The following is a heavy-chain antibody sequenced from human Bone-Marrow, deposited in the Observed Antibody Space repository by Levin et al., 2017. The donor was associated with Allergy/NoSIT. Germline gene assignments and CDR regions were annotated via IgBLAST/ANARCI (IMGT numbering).Heavy chain of an antibody. Sequence: ESLKISCTVSRGSISNYYWNWIRQPPGKGLEWIGYFSYTESTNYSPALKSRVTISGDTSQNQFSLRLTSVTAADTAVYYCARGEYSTSEIDFWGQGILITVSS. CDR2: FSYTEST. CDR3: ARGEYSTSEIDF. D-gene: IGHD6-6*01. CDR1: RGSISNYY. V-gene: IGHV4-59*01. J-gene: IGHJ4*02.